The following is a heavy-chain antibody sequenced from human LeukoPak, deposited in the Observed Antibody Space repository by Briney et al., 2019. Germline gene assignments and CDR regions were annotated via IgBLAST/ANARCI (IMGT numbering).Heavy chain of an antibody. V-gene: IGHV3-33*01. CDR2: IWFDGSKI. D-gene: IGHD1-26*01. CDR1: GLTFNTYG. Sequence: PGGSLRLSCAASGLTFNTYGMHWVRQTPGKGLEWVAVIWFDGSKISYTDSVKGRFTISRDNSKNTLFLQMSSLRAEDSGVYYCARDLAKGRYFDYWGQGTLVTVSS. J-gene: IGHJ4*02. CDR3: ARDLAKGRYFDY.